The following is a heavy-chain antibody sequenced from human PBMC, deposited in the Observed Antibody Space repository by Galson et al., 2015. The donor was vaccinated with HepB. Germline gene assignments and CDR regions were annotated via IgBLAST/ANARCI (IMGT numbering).Heavy chain of an antibody. CDR3: ATASPNSSSWYVWWYFDY. CDR2: FDPEDGET. D-gene: IGHD6-13*01. V-gene: IGHV1-24*01. CDR1: GYTLTELS. Sequence: SVKVSCKVSGYTLTELSMHWVRQAPGKGLERMGGFDPEDGETIYAQKFQGRVTMTEDTSTDTAYMELSSLRSEDTAVYYCATASPNSSSWYVWWYFDYWGQGTLVTVSS. J-gene: IGHJ4*02.